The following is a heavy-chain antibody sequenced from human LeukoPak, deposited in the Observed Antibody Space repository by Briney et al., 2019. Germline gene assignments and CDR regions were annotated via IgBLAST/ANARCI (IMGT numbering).Heavy chain of an antibody. Sequence: SVKVSCKASGYTFTGYYMHWVRQAPGQGLEWMGGIIPIFGTANYAQKFQGRVTITADKSTSTAYMELSSLRSEDTAVYYCARGRLTTWGDFPNWFDPWGQGTLVTVSS. J-gene: IGHJ5*02. CDR2: IIPIFGTA. CDR1: GYTFTGYY. D-gene: IGHD2-21*02. CDR3: ARGRLTTWGDFPNWFDP. V-gene: IGHV1-69*06.